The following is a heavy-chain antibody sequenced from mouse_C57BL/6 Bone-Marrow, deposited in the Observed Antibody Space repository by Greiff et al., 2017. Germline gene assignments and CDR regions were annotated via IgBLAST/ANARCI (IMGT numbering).Heavy chain of an antibody. D-gene: IGHD2-13*01. CDR3: AREDYWHWYFDV. V-gene: IGHV1-50*01. CDR1: GYTFTSYW. J-gene: IGHJ1*03. Sequence: QVHVKQPGAELVKPGASVKLSCKASGYTFTSYWMQWVKQRPGQGLEWIGEIDPSDSYTNYNQKFKGKATLTVDTSSSTAYMQLSSLTSEDSAVYYCAREDYWHWYFDVWGTGTTVTVSS. CDR2: IDPSDSYT.